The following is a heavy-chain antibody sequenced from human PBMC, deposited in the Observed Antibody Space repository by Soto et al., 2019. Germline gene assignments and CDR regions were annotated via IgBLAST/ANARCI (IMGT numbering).Heavy chain of an antibody. V-gene: IGHV1-46*01. CDR2: INPNGGST. J-gene: IGHJ4*02. CDR3: ARSLLQGDF. CDR1: GYTFIHYY. Sequence: QVQLVQSGAEVKKPGASVKVSCKASGYTFIHYYIHWVRQAPGQGLEGMAIINPNGGSTNYAQKFKGRVTVTRDTSTSTVSMELNSLGSGDTAVYFCARSLLQGDFWGQGTLVTVSS. D-gene: IGHD2-21*01.